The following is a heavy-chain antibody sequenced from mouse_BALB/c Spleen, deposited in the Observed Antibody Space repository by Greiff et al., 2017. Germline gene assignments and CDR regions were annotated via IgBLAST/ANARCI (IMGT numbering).Heavy chain of an antibody. CDR3: ARDDYDYERQFAY. CDR2: IYPGDGDT. V-gene: IGHV1-87*01. J-gene: IGHJ3*01. Sequence: VQLQQSGAELARPGASVKLSCKASGYTFTSYWMQWVKQRPGQGLEWIGAIYPGDGDTRYTQKFKGKATLTADKSSSTAYMQLSSLASEDSAVYYCARDDYDYERQFAYWGQGTLVTVSA. CDR1: GYTFTSYW. D-gene: IGHD2-4*01.